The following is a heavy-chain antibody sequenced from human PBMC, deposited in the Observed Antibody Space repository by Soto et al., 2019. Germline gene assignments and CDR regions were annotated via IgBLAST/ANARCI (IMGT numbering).Heavy chain of an antibody. D-gene: IGHD2-21*01. J-gene: IGHJ6*02. V-gene: IGHV3-33*01. CDR3: ARGEGGRVVRYYYGMDV. CDR1: GFTFGSYG. Sequence: PGGSLRLSCAASGFTFGSYGMHWVRQAPVKGLEWVAVIWYDGSNKYYADSVKGRFTISRDNSKNTLYLQMNSLRAEDTAVYYCARGEGGRVVRYYYGMDVWGQGTTVTVSS. CDR2: IWYDGSNK.